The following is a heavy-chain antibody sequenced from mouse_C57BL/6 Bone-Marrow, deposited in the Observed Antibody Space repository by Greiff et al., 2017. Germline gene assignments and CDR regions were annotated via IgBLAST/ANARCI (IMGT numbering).Heavy chain of an antibody. Sequence: EVQLVESGGGLVQPGGSLKLSCAASGFTFSDYYMYWVRQTPEKRLEWVAYISNGGGSTYYPATVKGRFTISRDNAKNTLYLQMSRLKSEDTAMYYCARLSSGWGQGTLVTVSA. V-gene: IGHV5-12*01. CDR2: ISNGGGST. J-gene: IGHJ3*01. CDR3: ARLSSG. D-gene: IGHD3-2*02. CDR1: GFTFSDYY.